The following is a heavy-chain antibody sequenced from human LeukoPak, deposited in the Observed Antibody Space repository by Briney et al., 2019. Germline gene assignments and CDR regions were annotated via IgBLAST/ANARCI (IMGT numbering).Heavy chain of an antibody. J-gene: IGHJ3*02. D-gene: IGHD2-8*02. V-gene: IGHV3-23*01. CDR3: ASRWGTQVLGNNIHI. CDR2: ISGSGSPT. Sequence: PGGSLRLSCAASGFTFSSYAMSWVRQAPGKGLEWVSAISGSGSPTYYADSVKGRFTISRDNSKNTLYLQMNSLRVEDTAVYYCASRWGTQVLGNNIHIWGQGTLVTVSS. CDR1: GFTFSSYA.